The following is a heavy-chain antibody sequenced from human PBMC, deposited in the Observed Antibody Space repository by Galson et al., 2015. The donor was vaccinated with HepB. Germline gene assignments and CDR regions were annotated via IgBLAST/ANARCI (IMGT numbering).Heavy chain of an antibody. J-gene: IGHJ4*02. CDR1: GLTFSMYA. CDR3: ARESRGGGYCATTTCYAGGSFDD. D-gene: IGHD2-2*01. CDR2: INGNGGLT. V-gene: IGHV3-23*01. Sequence: SLRLSCAASGLTFSMYAMSWVRQAPGKGLEWVSTINGNGGLTYYADSVKGRFTISRDNSNNTLFLQMNSLRAEDTAVYYCARESRGGGYCATTTCYAGGSFDDWGPGTLVTVSS.